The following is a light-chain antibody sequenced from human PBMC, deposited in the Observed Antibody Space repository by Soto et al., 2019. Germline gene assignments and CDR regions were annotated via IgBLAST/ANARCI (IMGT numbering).Light chain of an antibody. CDR3: CSYAGSYSYV. J-gene: IGLJ1*01. V-gene: IGLV2-11*01. CDR2: DVT. CDR1: MRDVGAYNL. Sequence: QSVLTQPASVSGSAGQSITISCSGTMRDVGAYNLVSWYQQHPGTAPKLIIYDVTKRPSGVPDRFSGSKSGNTASLTISGLQAEDEADYYCCSYAGSYSYVFGTGTKLTVL.